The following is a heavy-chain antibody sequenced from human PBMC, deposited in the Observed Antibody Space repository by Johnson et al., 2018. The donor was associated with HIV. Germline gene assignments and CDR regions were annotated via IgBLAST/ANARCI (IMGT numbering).Heavy chain of an antibody. CDR3: ARPGIVVLPAGAFDI. V-gene: IGHV3-30*04. Sequence: VQLVESGGGVVQPGGSLRLSCAASGFTFSSYAMHWVRQAPGKGLEWVAVISYDGSNKYYADSVKGRFTISRDNSKNTLYLQMNSLRAEDTAVYYCARPGIVVLPAGAFDIWGPGTMVTVSS. D-gene: IGHD2-2*01. J-gene: IGHJ3*02. CDR1: GFTFSSYA. CDR2: ISYDGSNK.